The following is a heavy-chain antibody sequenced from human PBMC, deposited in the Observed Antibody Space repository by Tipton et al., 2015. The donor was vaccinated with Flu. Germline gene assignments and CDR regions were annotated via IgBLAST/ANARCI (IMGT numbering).Heavy chain of an antibody. Sequence: SLRLSCATSGFTFNNYGMHWVRQAPGEGLEWVSFIRFGGSKKYYADSVKGRFTISRDNSKNTLYLQMNSLRADDTAVYYCAKDPGGEPDYFQHWGQGTLVTVSS. CDR2: IRFGGSKK. V-gene: IGHV3-30*02. D-gene: IGHD1-14*01. J-gene: IGHJ1*01. CDR3: AKDPGGEPDYFQH. CDR1: GFTFNNYG.